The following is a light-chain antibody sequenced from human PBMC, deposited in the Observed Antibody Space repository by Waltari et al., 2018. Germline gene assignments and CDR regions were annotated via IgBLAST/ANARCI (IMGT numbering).Light chain of an antibody. CDR3: ATWDDRLTGVV. J-gene: IGLJ2*01. CDR1: NSNIGSNV. CDR2: SNT. V-gene: IGLV1-44*01. Sequence: QSALTQPPSASGTPGQTVTIFCSGGNSNIGSNVVNWYQQVPGTAPKLLIYSNTYRPSGVPDRFSGSKSRTSASLAISGIQSDDEGDYYCATWDDRLTGVVFGGGTQVTVL.